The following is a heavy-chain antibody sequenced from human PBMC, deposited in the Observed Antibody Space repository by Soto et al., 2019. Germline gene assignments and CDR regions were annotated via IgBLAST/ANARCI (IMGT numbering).Heavy chain of an antibody. J-gene: IGHJ3*02. CDR2: IYYSGST. D-gene: IGHD1-26*01. CDR1: GGSIGSGGYY. V-gene: IGHV4-31*03. Sequence: TLSLTCTVSGGSIGSGGYYWSWIRQHPGKGLEWIGYIYYSGSTYYNPSLKSRVTISVDTSKNQFSLKLSSVTAADTAVYYCARGVGPILGATNGAFDIWGQGTMVTVSS. CDR3: ARGVGPILGATNGAFDI.